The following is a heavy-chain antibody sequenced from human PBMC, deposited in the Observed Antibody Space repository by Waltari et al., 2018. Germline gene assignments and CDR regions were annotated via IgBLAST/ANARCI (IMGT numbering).Heavy chain of an antibody. V-gene: IGHV1-8*03. CDR3: ARGVAARQWRWHDY. Sequence: QVQLVQSGAEVKKPGASVKVSCKASGYTFTSYDINWVRQATGQGLEWMGWMNPNSGNTGYVQKFQGRVTITRNTSISTAYMELSSLRSEDTAVYYWARGVAARQWRWHDYWGQGTLVTVSS. CDR2: MNPNSGNT. J-gene: IGHJ4*02. CDR1: GYTFTSYD. D-gene: IGHD6-25*01.